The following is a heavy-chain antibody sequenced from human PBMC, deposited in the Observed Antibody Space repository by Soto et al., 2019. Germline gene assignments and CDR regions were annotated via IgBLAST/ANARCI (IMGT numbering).Heavy chain of an antibody. CDR2: ISYDGSNK. V-gene: IGHV3-30*18. D-gene: IGHD5-18*01. J-gene: IGHJ6*02. CDR3: AKEVQLWLRGLFYGMDV. Sequence: PGGSLRLSCAASGFTFSSYGMHWVRQAPGKGLEWVAVISYDGSNKYYADSVKGRFTISRDNSKNTLYLQMNSLRAEDTAVYYCAKEVQLWLRGLFYGMDVWGQGTTVTVSS. CDR1: GFTFSSYG.